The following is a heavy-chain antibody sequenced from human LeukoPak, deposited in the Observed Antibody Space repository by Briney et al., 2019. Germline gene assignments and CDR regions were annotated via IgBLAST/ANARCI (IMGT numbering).Heavy chain of an antibody. V-gene: IGHV1-46*01. J-gene: IGHJ3*02. D-gene: IGHD1-26*01. CDR1: GYTFTGYY. CDR2: INPSGGSR. Sequence: ASVKVSRKASGYTFTGYYMHWVRQAPGQGLEWMGIINPSGGSRSYAQKFQGRVTMTRDTSTSTVYMELSSLRSEDTAVYYCARGSIVGAKTLGFGAFDIWGQGTMVTVSS. CDR3: ARGSIVGAKTLGFGAFDI.